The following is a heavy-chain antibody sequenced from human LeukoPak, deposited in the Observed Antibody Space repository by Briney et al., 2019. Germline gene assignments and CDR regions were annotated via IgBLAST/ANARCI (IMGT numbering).Heavy chain of an antibody. CDR2: INHSGST. CDR1: GGSFSGYY. V-gene: IGHV4-34*01. CDR3: ARGSDYYYYGMDV. Sequence: SETLFLTCAVYGGSFSGYYWSWIRQPPGKGLEWIGEINHSGSTNYNPSLKSRVTISVDTSKNQFSLKLSSVTAADTAVYYCARGSDYYYYGMDVWGQGTTVTVSS. J-gene: IGHJ6*02.